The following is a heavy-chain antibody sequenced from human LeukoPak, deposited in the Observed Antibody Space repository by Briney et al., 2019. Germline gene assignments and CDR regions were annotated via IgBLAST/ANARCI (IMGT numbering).Heavy chain of an antibody. Sequence: GGSLRLSCAASGFTFSSYSMNWVRQAPGKGLEWVSSISSSSRYIYYADSVKGRFTISRDNAKNSLYLQMNSLRAEDTAVYYCARDAVYSSSWQYYWGQGTLVTVSS. D-gene: IGHD6-13*01. V-gene: IGHV3-21*01. J-gene: IGHJ4*02. CDR3: ARDAVYSSSWQYY. CDR1: GFTFSSYS. CDR2: ISSSSRYI.